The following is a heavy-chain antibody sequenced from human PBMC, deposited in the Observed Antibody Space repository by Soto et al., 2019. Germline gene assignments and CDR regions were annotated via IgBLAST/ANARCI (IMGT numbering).Heavy chain of an antibody. V-gene: IGHV4-39*01. Sequence: SETLSLTCSVSGGSINSSSYFWCWVRQPPGKGLEWIGSIYYSGSTYYNPSLRSRVTISVDTSKNQFSLKLSSVTAADTAVFYCARHYSSGSRNWFDSWGQGTLVTVSS. J-gene: IGHJ5*01. D-gene: IGHD6-19*01. CDR3: ARHYSSGSRNWFDS. CDR1: GGSINSSSYF. CDR2: IYYSGST.